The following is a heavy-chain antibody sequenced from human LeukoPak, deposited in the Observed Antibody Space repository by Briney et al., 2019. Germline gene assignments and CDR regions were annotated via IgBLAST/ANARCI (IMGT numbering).Heavy chain of an antibody. CDR3: AKDWTTVVTPKGYYFDS. Sequence: PGGSLRLSCAASGFSFNNYAMSWVRQAPGKGLEWVSAISTTGGSTYYADSVKGRFTISRGNSKNTLSLQMDSLRVEDTAVYYCAKDWTTVVTPKGYYFDSWGQGTLVTVSS. V-gene: IGHV3-23*01. CDR2: ISTTGGST. J-gene: IGHJ4*02. D-gene: IGHD4-23*01. CDR1: GFSFNNYA.